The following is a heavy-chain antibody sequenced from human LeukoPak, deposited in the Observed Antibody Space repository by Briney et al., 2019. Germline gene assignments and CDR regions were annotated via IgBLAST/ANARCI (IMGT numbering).Heavy chain of an antibody. CDR1: GGSSSGYY. J-gene: IGHJ5*02. D-gene: IGHD2-2*01. V-gene: IGHV4-34*01. Sequence: SSETLSLTCAVYGGSSSGYYWSWIRQPPGKGLEWIGEINHSGSTNYNPSLKSRVTISVDTSKNQFSLKLSSVTAADTAVYYCARGMRKYQLRYNWFDPWGQGTLVTVSS. CDR2: INHSGST. CDR3: ARGMRKYQLRYNWFDP.